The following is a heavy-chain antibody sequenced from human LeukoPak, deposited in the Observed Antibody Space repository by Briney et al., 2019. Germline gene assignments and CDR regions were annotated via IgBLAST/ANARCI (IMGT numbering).Heavy chain of an antibody. Sequence: GGSLRLSCAASGFTFSSYWMSWVRQAPGKGLEWVANIKQDGSEKYYVDSVKGRFTISRDNAKNSLYLQMNSLRAEDTAVYYCAREVAAAGSNYYYYYYMDVWGKGTTVTFSS. CDR2: IKQDGSEK. J-gene: IGHJ6*03. V-gene: IGHV3-7*01. D-gene: IGHD6-13*01. CDR3: AREVAAAGSNYYYYYYMDV. CDR1: GFTFSSYW.